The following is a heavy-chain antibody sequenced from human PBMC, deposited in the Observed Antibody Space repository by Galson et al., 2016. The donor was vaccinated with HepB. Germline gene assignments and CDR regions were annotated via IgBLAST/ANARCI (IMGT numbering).Heavy chain of an antibody. D-gene: IGHD5-18*01. CDR2: ISGSIGTA. CDR1: GFTFSHYT. CDR3: AKDQGTQLWSLRGFDS. Sequence: SLRLSCAASGFTFSHYTMAWVRQAPGQGLEWVSSISGSIGTANYADSVRGRFTISRDNSRNRVFLQMNSLRAEDTAVYYCAKDQGTQLWSLRGFDSWGQGALVTVSS. J-gene: IGHJ4*02. V-gene: IGHV3-23*01.